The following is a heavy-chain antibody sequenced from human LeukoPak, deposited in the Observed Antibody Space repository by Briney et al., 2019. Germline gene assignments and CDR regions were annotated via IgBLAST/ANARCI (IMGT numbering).Heavy chain of an antibody. CDR3: ARLGYSVSWTDC. J-gene: IGHJ4*02. D-gene: IGHD6-13*01. CDR2: IYYSGST. V-gene: IGHV4-39*01. Sequence: SETLSLTCAVSGGSISSSSRYWGWIRQPPGKRLEWIGSIYYSGSTYYNPSLKSRVTISVDTSKNQFSLRLSSVTAADMAVYFCARLGYSVSWTDCWGQGTLVTVSS. CDR1: GGSISSSSRY.